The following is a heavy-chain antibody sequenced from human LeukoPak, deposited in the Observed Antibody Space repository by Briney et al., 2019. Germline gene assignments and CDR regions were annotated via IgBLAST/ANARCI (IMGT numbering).Heavy chain of an antibody. D-gene: IGHD6-19*01. CDR3: ATKVPGTSHFSS. CDR2: ITTGGSTT. Sequence: GGSLRLSCAASGFTFSDFAMNWVRQAPGKGLEWIAHITTGGSTTLYEDSVRGRFTISRDNAESSVYLQLNSLRAEDTAVYYCATKVPGTSHFSSWGQGTLVTVSS. V-gene: IGHV3-48*03. CDR1: GFTFSDFA. J-gene: IGHJ4*02.